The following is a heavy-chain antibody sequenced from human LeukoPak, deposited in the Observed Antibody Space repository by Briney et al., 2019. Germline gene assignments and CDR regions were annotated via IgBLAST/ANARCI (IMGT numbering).Heavy chain of an antibody. D-gene: IGHD3-10*01. CDR3: AKNPVLLWFGELLYFDY. CDR2: ISGSGGST. V-gene: IGHV3-23*01. CDR1: GFTFSSYA. J-gene: IGHJ4*02. Sequence: GGSLRLSCAASGFTFSSYAMSWVRQAPGKGLEWVSAISGSGGSTYYADSVKGRFTISRDNSKNTLYLQMNSLRAEDTAVYYCAKNPVLLWFGELLYFDYWGQGTLATVSS.